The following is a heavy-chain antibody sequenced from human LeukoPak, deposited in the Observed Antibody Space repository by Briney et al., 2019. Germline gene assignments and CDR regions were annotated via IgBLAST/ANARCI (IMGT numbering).Heavy chain of an antibody. Sequence: GGSLRLSCAASGFTFSSYTMNWVRQSPGKGLEWVAFIHYDGSNEYYADSVKGRFTISRDNSKNTLYLQMNSLRPEDTAVYCCAKEVRSAPFDYWGQGTLVTVSS. CDR1: GFTFSSYT. J-gene: IGHJ4*02. CDR3: AKEVRSAPFDY. CDR2: IHYDGSNE. V-gene: IGHV3-30*02.